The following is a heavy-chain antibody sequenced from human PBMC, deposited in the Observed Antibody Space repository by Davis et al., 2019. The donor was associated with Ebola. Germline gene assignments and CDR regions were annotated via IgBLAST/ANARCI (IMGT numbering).Heavy chain of an antibody. Sequence: ASVKVSCKASGGTFSSYAISWVRLAPGQGLESIGWISPHNVTTQYGQKFQGRVTMTTDTSTTPTFMELGSLRSDDTAVYFCAAGRAYRDYEDYFDYYGMDGWGPGTTVTVSS. D-gene: IGHD4-17*01. V-gene: IGHV1-18*01. CDR3: AAGRAYRDYEDYFDYYGMDG. CDR1: GGTFSSYA. J-gene: IGHJ6*02. CDR2: ISPHNVTT.